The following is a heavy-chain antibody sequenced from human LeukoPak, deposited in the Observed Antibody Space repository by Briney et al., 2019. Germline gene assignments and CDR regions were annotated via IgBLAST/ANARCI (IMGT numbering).Heavy chain of an antibody. Sequence: GGSLRLSCAASGFTFSSYAMSWVRQAPGKGLEWVSAISGSGGSTYYADSMKGRCTISRDNSKNTLYLQMNSLRAEDTAVYYCAKVPFYCSSTSCYTVYWGQGTLVTVSS. CDR1: GFTFSSYA. CDR2: ISGSGGST. D-gene: IGHD2-2*02. V-gene: IGHV3-23*01. J-gene: IGHJ4*02. CDR3: AKVPFYCSSTSCYTVY.